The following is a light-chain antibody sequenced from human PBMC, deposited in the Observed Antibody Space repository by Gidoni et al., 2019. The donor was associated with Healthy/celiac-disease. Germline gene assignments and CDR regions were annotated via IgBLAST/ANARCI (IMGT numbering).Light chain of an antibody. Sequence: DIQMTQSPSSRSASVGDRVTIPCRASQSISSYLNWYQHKPGKAPKLLIYAASSLQSGVPSRFSGSGSGTDFTLTISSLQPEDFATYYCQQSYSTPLTFGGGTKVEIK. CDR3: QQSYSTPLT. V-gene: IGKV1-39*01. CDR2: AAS. CDR1: QSISSY. J-gene: IGKJ4*01.